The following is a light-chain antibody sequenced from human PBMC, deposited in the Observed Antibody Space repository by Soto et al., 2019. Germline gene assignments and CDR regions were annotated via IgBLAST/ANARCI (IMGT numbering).Light chain of an antibody. V-gene: IGKV1-12*01. J-gene: IGKJ1*01. CDR1: QGSSSW. CDR3: QQANSFSLA. Sequence: DLPMRQSPSSVSAPVADRVTITCRASQGSSSWLAWYQQKPGKAPKLLIYAASSLQSGVPSRFSGSGSGTDFTLTISSLQPEDFATYYSQQANSFSLAFGQGTKVEIK. CDR2: AAS.